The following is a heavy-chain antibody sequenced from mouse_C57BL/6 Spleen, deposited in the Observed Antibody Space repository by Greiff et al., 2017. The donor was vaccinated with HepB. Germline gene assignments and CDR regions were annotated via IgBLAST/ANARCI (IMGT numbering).Heavy chain of an antibody. CDR2: IDPEDGDT. J-gene: IGHJ1*03. CDR1: GFNIKDYY. Sequence: VHVKQSGAELVKPGASVKLSCTASGFNIKDYYMHWVKQRTEQGLEWIGRIDPEDGDTKYAPKFQGKATITADTSSNTAYLQLSSLTSEDTAVYYCALYYYGSSPWYFGVWGTGTTVTVAS. D-gene: IGHD1-1*01. V-gene: IGHV14-2*01. CDR3: ALYYYGSSPWYFGV.